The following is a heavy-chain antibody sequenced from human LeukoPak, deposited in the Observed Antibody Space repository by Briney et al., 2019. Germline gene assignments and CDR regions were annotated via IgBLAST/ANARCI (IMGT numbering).Heavy chain of an antibody. V-gene: IGHV3-7*01. Sequence: GGSLRLSCAASGFTFSTYWMSWVRQAPGKGLEWVANINQDESEKAYVDPVKGRFTISRDNVKKSLYLQMNSLRVEDTAVYYRARNAFDAWGQGTMVSVSS. CDR1: GFTFSTYW. CDR2: INQDESEK. J-gene: IGHJ3*01. CDR3: ARNAFDA.